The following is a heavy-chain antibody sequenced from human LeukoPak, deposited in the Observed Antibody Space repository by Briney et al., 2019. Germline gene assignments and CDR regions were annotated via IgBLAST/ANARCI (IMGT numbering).Heavy chain of an antibody. CDR1: GFIFSSYE. V-gene: IGHV3-48*03. CDR2: ISGSGATT. CDR3: ARAKMATGGGIFDY. D-gene: IGHD5-24*01. J-gene: IGHJ4*02. Sequence: PGGSLRLSCGASGFIFSSYEMNWVRQAPGEGLEWVSYISGSGATTYYADPVKGRFTISRDNAKNSLSLQMNSLRAEDTAVYYCARAKMATGGGIFDYWGQGALVTVSS.